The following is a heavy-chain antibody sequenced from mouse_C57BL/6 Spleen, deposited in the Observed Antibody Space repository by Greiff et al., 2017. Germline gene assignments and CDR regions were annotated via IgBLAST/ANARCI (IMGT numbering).Heavy chain of an antibody. CDR2: IYPGDGDT. CDR1: GYAFSSYW. Sequence: QVQLQQSGAELVKPGASVKISCKASGYAFSSYWMNWVKQRPGQGLAGIGQIYPGDGDTNYNGKFKGKATLTADKSSSTAYMQLSSLTSEDSAVDVCGRRGGNFNYYAMDYWGQGTSVTVSS. D-gene: IGHD2-1*01. CDR3: GRRGGNFNYYAMDY. V-gene: IGHV1-80*01. J-gene: IGHJ4*01.